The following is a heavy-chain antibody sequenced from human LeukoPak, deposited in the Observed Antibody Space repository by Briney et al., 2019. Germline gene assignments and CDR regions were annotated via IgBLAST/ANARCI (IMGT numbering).Heavy chain of an antibody. V-gene: IGHV3-23*01. CDR3: AKGGSSGYYLFDY. J-gene: IGHJ4*02. Sequence: PGGSLRFSCAASGFTFSTYAMSWVRQAPGKGLEWVLSITGSGDGTYYADFVKGRFTISRDNSKNTLYLQMNSLRAEDTAVYYCAKGGSSGYYLFDYWGQGTLVTVSS. CDR2: ITGSGDGT. D-gene: IGHD6-19*01. CDR1: GFTFSTYA.